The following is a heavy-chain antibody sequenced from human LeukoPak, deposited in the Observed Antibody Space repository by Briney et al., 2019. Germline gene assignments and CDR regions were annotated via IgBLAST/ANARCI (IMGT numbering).Heavy chain of an antibody. CDR3: AKDFNSVGEQQLVRGYYYYMDV. D-gene: IGHD6-13*01. Sequence: GGSLRLSCAASGFTFDDYAMHWVRQAPGKGLEWVSLISWDGGSTYYADSVKGRFTISRDNSKNSLYLQMNSLRAEDTALYYCAKDFNSVGEQQLVRGYYYYMDVWGKGTTVTVSS. J-gene: IGHJ6*03. CDR1: GFTFDDYA. CDR2: ISWDGGST. V-gene: IGHV3-43D*03.